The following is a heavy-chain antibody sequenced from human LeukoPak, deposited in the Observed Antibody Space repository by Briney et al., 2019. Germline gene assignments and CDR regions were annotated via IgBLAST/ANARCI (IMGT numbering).Heavy chain of an antibody. CDR2: ITWDGSRT. D-gene: IGHD3-10*01. Sequence: PGGSLRLSCAASGFTFDDYTMHWVRQAPGKGLEWVSFITWDGSRTYYADSVKGRFTISRDNAKNSMSLQMNSLSAEDMAVYYCARGTSGYYYGVDVWGQGTTVTVS. J-gene: IGHJ6*02. V-gene: IGHV3-43*01. CDR3: ARGTSGYYYGVDV. CDR1: GFTFDDYT.